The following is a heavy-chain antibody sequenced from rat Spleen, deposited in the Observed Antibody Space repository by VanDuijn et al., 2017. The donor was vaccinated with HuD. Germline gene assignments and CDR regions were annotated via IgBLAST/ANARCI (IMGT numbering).Heavy chain of an antibody. CDR3: ARHPIYYYSSYRSYYWYFDF. CDR1: GFTFSDYY. CDR2: ISYEGSST. J-gene: IGHJ1*01. Sequence: EVQLVESGGGLVQPGRSLKLSCAASGFTFSDYYMAWVRQAPKKGLEWVASISYEGSSTYYGDSVKGRFTISRDNAESTLYLQMGSLRSEDTATYYCARHPIYYYSSYRSYYWYFDFWGPGTMVTVSS. V-gene: IGHV5-22*01. D-gene: IGHD1-2*01.